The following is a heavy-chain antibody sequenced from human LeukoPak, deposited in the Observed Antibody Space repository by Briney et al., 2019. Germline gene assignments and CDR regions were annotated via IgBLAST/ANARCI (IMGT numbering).Heavy chain of an antibody. J-gene: IGHJ4*02. Sequence: GASVKVSCKASGYTFTSYYMHWVRQAPGQGLEWMGGIIPIFGTANYAQKFQGRVTITADESTSTAYMELSSLRSEDTAVYYCARVNDILTGYYIRYYFDYWGQGTLVTVSS. CDR2: IIPIFGTA. CDR1: GYTFTSYY. D-gene: IGHD3-9*01. CDR3: ARVNDILTGYYIRYYFDY. V-gene: IGHV1-69*13.